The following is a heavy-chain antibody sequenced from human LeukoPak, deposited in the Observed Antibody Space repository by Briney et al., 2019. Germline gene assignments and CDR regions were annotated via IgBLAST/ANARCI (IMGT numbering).Heavy chain of an antibody. CDR2: IYYSGST. J-gene: IGHJ4*02. CDR3: ARDSFYSYGFDY. CDR1: GGSISSSSYY. D-gene: IGHD5-18*01. Sequence: SETLSLTCTVSGGSISSSSYYWGWIRQPPGKGLEWIGSIYYSGSTYYNPSLKSRVTISVDTSKNQFSLKLSSVTAADTAVYYCARDSFYSYGFDYWGQGTLVTVSS. V-gene: IGHV4-39*07.